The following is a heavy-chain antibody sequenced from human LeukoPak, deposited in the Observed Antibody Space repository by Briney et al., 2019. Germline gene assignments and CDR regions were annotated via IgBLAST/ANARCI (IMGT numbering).Heavy chain of an antibody. D-gene: IGHD3-10*01. J-gene: IGHJ4*02. CDR3: ARAGSFDN. CDR1: GFTFGSYG. V-gene: IGHV3-30*02. CDR2: IRFDGSNK. Sequence: GGSLRLSCVGSGFTFGSYGMHWVRQAPGKGLEGVAFIRFDGSNKFYSESVKGRFTISRDNAKDSLYLQMNSLRVEDTAVYYCARAGSFDNWGQGTLVTVSS.